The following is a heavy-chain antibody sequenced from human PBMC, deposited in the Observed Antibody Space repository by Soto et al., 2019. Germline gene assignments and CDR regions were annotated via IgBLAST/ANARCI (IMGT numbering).Heavy chain of an antibody. V-gene: IGHV3-23*01. CDR1: GFTFSSHD. Sequence: EVHLLESGGDLVQLGGSLRVSCVASGFTFSSHDFAWVRQAPGKGLEWISTIRDRGTYTEYAASVRGRFTISRDVPTNSVYLEMNSLRAGDTAIYYCVRGPLNWGNWYFDLWGRGTLVTVSS. D-gene: IGHD7-27*01. CDR3: VRGPLNWGNWYFDL. CDR2: IRDRGTYT. J-gene: IGHJ2*01.